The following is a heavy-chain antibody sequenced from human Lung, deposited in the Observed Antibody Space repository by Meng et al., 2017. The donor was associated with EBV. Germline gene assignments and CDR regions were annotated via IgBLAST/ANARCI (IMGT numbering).Heavy chain of an antibody. D-gene: IGHD5-18*01. CDR3: ARAVDTGYFDY. CDR2: IYHSGST. V-gene: IGHV4-30-2*01. J-gene: IGHJ4*02. Sequence: QLQLLESGSGLVKPSQTLSLTCAVSGGSISSGGYSWSWIRQPPGKGLEWIGYIYHSGSTYYNPSLKSRVTISVDRSKNQFSLKLSSVTAADTAVYYCARAVDTGYFDYWGQGTLVTVSS. CDR1: GGSISSGGYS.